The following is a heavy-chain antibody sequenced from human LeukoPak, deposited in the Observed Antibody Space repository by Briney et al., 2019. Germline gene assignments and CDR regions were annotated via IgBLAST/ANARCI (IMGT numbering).Heavy chain of an antibody. J-gene: IGHJ4*02. CDR2: IYISGST. CDR1: GGSISSYF. V-gene: IGHV4-4*07. Sequence: AETLSLTCTVSGGSISSYFWSWIRQPAGKGLEWIGRIYISGSTNYIPSLKSRVTMSVDTSKRQFSLKLSSVTAADTAVYFCARGERSYYDYWGQGTLVTVSS. CDR3: ARGERSYYDY. D-gene: IGHD1-26*01.